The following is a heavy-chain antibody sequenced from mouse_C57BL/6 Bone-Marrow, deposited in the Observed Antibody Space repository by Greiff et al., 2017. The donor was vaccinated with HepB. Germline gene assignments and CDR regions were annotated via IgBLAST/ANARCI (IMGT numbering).Heavy chain of an antibody. D-gene: IGHD2-5*01. CDR2: ISYDGSN. CDR1: GYSITSGYY. CDR3: ARNSTPYYSNYPWYFDY. V-gene: IGHV3-6*01. J-gene: IGHJ2*01. Sequence: EVQLQESGPGLVKPSQSLSLTCSVTGYSITSGYYWNWIRQFPGNKLEWMGYISYDGSNNYNPSLKNRISITRDTSKNQFFLKLNSVTTEDTATYYCARNSTPYYSNYPWYFDYWGQGTTLTVSS.